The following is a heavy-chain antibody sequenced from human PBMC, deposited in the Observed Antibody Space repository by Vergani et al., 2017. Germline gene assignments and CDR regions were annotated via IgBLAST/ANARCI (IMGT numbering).Heavy chain of an antibody. CDR1: GFTFSTYA. J-gene: IGHJ6*03. CDR3: ARDKSKRAPAVMGTYYYYMDV. CDR2: ISSDGGST. V-gene: IGHV3-23*01. D-gene: IGHD3-16*01. Sequence: EVQLLESGGGLVQPGGSLRLSCAASGFTFSTYAMTWVRQAPGKGLEWVSTISSDGGSTYYADSVQGRFTISRDNSKNTLYPEMESLRVEDTAVYFCARDKSKRAPAVMGTYYYYMDVWGKGTKVTVSS.